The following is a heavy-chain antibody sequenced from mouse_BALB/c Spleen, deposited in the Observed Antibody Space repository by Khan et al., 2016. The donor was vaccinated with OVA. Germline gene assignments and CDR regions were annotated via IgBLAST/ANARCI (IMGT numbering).Heavy chain of an antibody. CDR3: ARLGNS. J-gene: IGHJ3*01. Sequence: EVELVESGGDLVKPGGSLNLSCAASGFTFSSYGMSWVGQTPDKRLEWVAPTTSVGSYTSYPASVKGRFTISRDNAKNTLYLQMTSLKSEDTAMYYCARLGNSWGQGTLVTVSA. D-gene: IGHD2-1*01. CDR2: TTSVGSYT. CDR1: GFTFSSYG. V-gene: IGHV5-6*01.